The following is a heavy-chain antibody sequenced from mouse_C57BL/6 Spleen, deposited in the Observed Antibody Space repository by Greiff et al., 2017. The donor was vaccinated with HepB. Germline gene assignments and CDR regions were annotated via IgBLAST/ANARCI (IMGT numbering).Heavy chain of an antibody. CDR2: IDPSDSYT. D-gene: IGHD1-3*01. Sequence: QVQLKQSGAELVMPGASVKLSCKASGYTFTSYWMHWVKQRPGQGLEWIGEIDPSDSYTNYNQKFKGKSTLTVDKSSSTAYMQLSSLTSEDSAVYYCARSGTPFYAMDYWGQGTSVTVSS. CDR1: GYTFTSYW. J-gene: IGHJ4*01. CDR3: ARSGTPFYAMDY. V-gene: IGHV1-69*01.